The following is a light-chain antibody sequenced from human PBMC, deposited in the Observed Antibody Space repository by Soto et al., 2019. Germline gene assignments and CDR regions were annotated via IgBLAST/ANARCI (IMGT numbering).Light chain of an antibody. J-gene: IGKJ1*01. Sequence: EIVMTQSPATLSVSPGERATLSCRASQSVSSNLAWYQQKPGQAPRLLIYGASTRATGIPARFSGSGSGTAFTLTISRMKSEDFAVYYCQHYNQWPPWTFGQGTKVDIK. V-gene: IGKV3-15*01. CDR1: QSVSSN. CDR3: QHYNQWPPWT. CDR2: GAS.